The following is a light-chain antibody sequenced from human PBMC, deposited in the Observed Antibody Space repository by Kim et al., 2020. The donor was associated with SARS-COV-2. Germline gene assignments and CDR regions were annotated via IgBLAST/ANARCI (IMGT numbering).Light chain of an antibody. CDR3: QQYGSSPYT. J-gene: IGKJ2*01. CDR2: GAS. V-gene: IGKV3-20*01. CDR1: QSVSSNY. Sequence: EIVLTQSPGTLSLSPGERATLSCRASQSVSSNYLAWYQQKPGQAPRLLIHGASSRAIGIPDRFSGSGSGTDFTLTISRVEPGDFAVYYCQQYGSSPYTFGQGTKLEI.